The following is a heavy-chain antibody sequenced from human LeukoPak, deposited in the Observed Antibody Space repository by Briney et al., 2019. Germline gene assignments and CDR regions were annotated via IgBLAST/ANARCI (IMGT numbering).Heavy chain of an antibody. CDR1: GGSISSSSYY. Sequence: SETLSLTCTVSGGSISSSSYYWGWIRQPPGKGLEWIGSIYYSGSTYYNPSLKSRVTISVDTSKNQFSLKLSSVTAADTAVYYCARDLITIFGVVIIPSWFDPWGQGTLVTVSS. CDR3: ARDLITIFGVVIIPSWFDP. J-gene: IGHJ5*02. V-gene: IGHV4-39*07. D-gene: IGHD3-3*01. CDR2: IYYSGST.